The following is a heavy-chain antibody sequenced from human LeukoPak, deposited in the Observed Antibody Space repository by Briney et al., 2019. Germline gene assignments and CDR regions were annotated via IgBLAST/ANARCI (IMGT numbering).Heavy chain of an antibody. J-gene: IGHJ5*02. V-gene: IGHV3-48*03. CDR2: ISSSGSTI. CDR1: GFPFSSYE. D-gene: IGHD5-24*01. CDR3: AIGGWGHRLHLHSIGWFDP. Sequence: PGGSLRLSCAASGFPFSSYEMNWVRQAPGKGLEWVSYISSSGSTIYYAGSVKGRFTISRNNAKNSLCLQMNSLRAVHTAVYFCAIGGWGHRLHLHSIGWFDPWGQGTLVTVSS.